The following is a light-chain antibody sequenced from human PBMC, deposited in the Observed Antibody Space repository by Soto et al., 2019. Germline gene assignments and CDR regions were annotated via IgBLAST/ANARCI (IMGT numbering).Light chain of an antibody. CDR3: LQDYNYPWT. V-gene: IGKV1-6*01. Sequence: AIQMTQSPSSLSASVGDRVTITCRASQGIRNDLGWYQQTPGKAPNLLIYAASTVHIGVPSRFSGSGSGTNFTLTISSLQPEDFATYYCLQDYNYPWTFGQGTKVDIK. CDR1: QGIRND. CDR2: AAS. J-gene: IGKJ1*01.